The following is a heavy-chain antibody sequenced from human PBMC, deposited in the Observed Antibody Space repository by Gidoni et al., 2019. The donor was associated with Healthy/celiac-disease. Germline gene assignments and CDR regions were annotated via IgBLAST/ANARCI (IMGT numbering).Heavy chain of an antibody. CDR3: ARDRPTSSSTTLYYFDY. Sequence: QVQLVQSGAEVKKPGSSVKVSCKASGGTFSSYAISWVRQAPGQGLEWMGGIIPIFGTANYAKKFQGRVTITADESTSTAYMELSSLRSEDTAVYYCARDRPTSSSTTLYYFDYWGQGTLVTVSS. V-gene: IGHV1-69*01. CDR2: IIPIFGTA. CDR1: GGTFSSYA. D-gene: IGHD6-6*01. J-gene: IGHJ4*02.